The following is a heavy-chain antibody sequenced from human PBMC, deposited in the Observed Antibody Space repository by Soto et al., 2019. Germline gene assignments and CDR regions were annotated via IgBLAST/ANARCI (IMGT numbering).Heavy chain of an antibody. D-gene: IGHD3-10*01. CDR2: IIPVLATP. V-gene: IGHV1-69*01. Sequence: QVQLVQSGPEVKKPGSSVTVSCKASTGTFPNYALTWVRQAPGQGLEWMGGIIPVLATPTYAQKLQGRVSITADESPKTPYTELSSLGSDDTAVYYCACNGENALKNWLDPWGQGTLVTVSS. J-gene: IGHJ5*02. CDR1: TGTFPNYA. CDR3: ACNGENALKNWLDP.